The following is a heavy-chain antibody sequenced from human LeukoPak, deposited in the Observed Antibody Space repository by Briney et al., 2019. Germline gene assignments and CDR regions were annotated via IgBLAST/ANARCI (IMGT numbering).Heavy chain of an antibody. CDR1: GFTFSSYA. J-gene: IGHJ4*02. CDR2: ISGSGGST. V-gene: IGHV3-23*01. D-gene: IGHD3-3*01. CDR3: ARVRYDFWSGYFTN. Sequence: GGSLRLSCAASGFTFSSYAMSWVRQAPGKGLEWVSAISGSGGSTYYADSVKGRFTISGDNAKNSLSLQMNSLRAEDTAVYYCARVRYDFWSGYFTNRGQGTLVTVSS.